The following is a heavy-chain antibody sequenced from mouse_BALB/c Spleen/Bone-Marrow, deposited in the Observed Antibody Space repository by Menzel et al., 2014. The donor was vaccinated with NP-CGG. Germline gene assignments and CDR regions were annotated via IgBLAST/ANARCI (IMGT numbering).Heavy chain of an antibody. D-gene: IGHD2-1*01. CDR3: ARSGNYDFFDH. CDR1: GFSLINHG. V-gene: IGHV2-4*02. J-gene: IGHJ2*01. CDR2: LWSGGTT. Sequence: QVQLQQSGPGLVQPSQSLSITCTVSGFSLINHGIHWVRQPPGKGLEWLGVLWSGGTTDYNATFIPRLSISKDKSKSQVLFKMNSLQVDDTATYYCARSGNYDFFDHWGQGTTLTVSS.